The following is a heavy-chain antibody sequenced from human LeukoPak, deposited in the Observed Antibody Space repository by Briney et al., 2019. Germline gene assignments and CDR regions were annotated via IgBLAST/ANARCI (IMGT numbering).Heavy chain of an antibody. CDR2: ISSSSGYI. CDR1: GFAFSIYS. V-gene: IGHV3-21*01. D-gene: IGHD6-19*01. CDR3: AREGIAVAGTGDY. Sequence: GGSLRLSCAASGFAFSIYSMNWVRQAPGKGLEWVSSISSSSGYIYYADSVKGRFTISRDNAKNSLYLQMNSLRAEDTAVYYCAREGIAVAGTGDYWGQGTLVTVSS. J-gene: IGHJ4*02.